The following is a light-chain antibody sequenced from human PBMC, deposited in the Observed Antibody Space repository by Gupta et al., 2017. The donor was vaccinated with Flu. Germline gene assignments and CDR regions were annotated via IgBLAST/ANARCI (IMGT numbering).Light chain of an antibody. J-gene: IGLJ2*01. CDR3: GVWDTSRDGGV. Sequence: QSVLTPPPSVSAAPGQKVTISCSGSSSNIGRHGVSWYPHLPGTAPNLLIYDSVKRPSGIPDRFSGSKYGTTATINITGLQAEDEADYYWGVWDTSRDGGVFGGGTKLTVL. CDR1: SSNIGRHG. CDR2: DSV. V-gene: IGLV1-51*01.